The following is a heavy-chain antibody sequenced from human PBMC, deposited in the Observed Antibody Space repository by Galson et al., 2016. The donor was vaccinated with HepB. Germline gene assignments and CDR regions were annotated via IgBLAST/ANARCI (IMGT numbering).Heavy chain of an antibody. J-gene: IGHJ5*02. D-gene: IGHD2-21*01. V-gene: IGHV3-33*01. Sequence: SLRLSCAASGFPFSIYTMHWVRQAPGTGLDWVAVTLFDERKKSYAGSVEGRFTISIDNSTNVLYLQMNSLSAEGTAVYFCARELCTGNCYYDLWGRGTMVTVSS. CDR2: TLFDERKK. CDR1: GFPFSIYT. CDR3: ARELCTGNCYYDL.